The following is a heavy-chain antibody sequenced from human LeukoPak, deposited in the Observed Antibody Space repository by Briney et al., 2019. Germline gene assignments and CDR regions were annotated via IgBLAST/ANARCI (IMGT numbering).Heavy chain of an antibody. V-gene: IGHV4-59*11. Sequence: SETLSLTCSVSGGPIISHYWSWIRQPPGKGLEWIGYISNSGSTDYNPSLRSRVTISIDTSKNQFPLKLRSVTAADTAVYYCARDLVTVTKGFDIWGQGTMVSVSS. CDR3: ARDLVTVTKGFDI. CDR1: GGPIISHY. CDR2: ISNSGST. D-gene: IGHD4-17*01. J-gene: IGHJ3*02.